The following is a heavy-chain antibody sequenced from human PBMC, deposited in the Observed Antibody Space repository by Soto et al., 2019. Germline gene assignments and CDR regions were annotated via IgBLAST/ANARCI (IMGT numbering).Heavy chain of an antibody. D-gene: IGHD6-13*01. CDR3: ARGQQLEGSYYYYGMDV. CDR1: GGSFSGYY. J-gene: IGHJ6*02. CDR2: INHSGST. V-gene: IGHV4-34*01. Sequence: SETLSLTCAVYGGSFSGYYWSWIRQPPGKGLEWIGEINHSGSTNFNPSLKSRVTISVDTSTSTAYMELSSLRSEDTAVYYCARGQQLEGSYYYYGMDVWGQGTTVTVSS.